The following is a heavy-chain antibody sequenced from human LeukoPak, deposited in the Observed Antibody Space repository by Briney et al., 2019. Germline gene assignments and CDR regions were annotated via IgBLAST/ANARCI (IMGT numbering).Heavy chain of an antibody. D-gene: IGHD2-2*01. CDR1: GGTFSSYA. Sequence: GASVKVSCKASGGTFSSYAISWVRQAPGQGLEWMGRIIPILGIANYAQKFQGRVTITADESTSTAYMELSSLRSEDTAVYYCARELGQYGSSWGQGTLVTVSS. J-gene: IGHJ4*02. CDR3: ARELGQYGSS. V-gene: IGHV1-69*04. CDR2: IIPILGIA.